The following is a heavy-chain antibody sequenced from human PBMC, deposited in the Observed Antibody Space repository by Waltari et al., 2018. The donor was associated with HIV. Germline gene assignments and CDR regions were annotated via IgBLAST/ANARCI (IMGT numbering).Heavy chain of an antibody. Sequence: QLQKSGRGLVTASKTLSLTCSVPGDGSTDQYRTWIRQPPGKGLEWIGTIYYTGRRNYSPSLKSRLTLSVDRSANNLSLRLKSVTAADTAVYYCTRSLHILAGSSQGDLAYWGQGILVAVSS. CDR2: IYYTGRR. D-gene: IGHD3-9*01. J-gene: IGHJ4*02. CDR1: GDGSTDQY. CDR3: TRSLHILAGSSQGDLAY. V-gene: IGHV4-59*08.